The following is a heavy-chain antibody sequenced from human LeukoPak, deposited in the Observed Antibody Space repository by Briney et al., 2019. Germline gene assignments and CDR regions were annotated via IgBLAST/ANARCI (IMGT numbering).Heavy chain of an antibody. J-gene: IGHJ4*02. D-gene: IGHD5-18*01. V-gene: IGHV4-59*01. CDR3: ARVGTRGYSYVRFDY. Sequence: PSETLSLTCNISGGSITNYYWSWIRQPPGKGLEWMGYIHHSGSPNYNPSLKSRPTISLDTSRNQFSLRLSSVTAADSAVYFCARVGTRGYSYVRFDYWGQGTLLTASS. CDR1: GGSITNYY. CDR2: IHHSGSP.